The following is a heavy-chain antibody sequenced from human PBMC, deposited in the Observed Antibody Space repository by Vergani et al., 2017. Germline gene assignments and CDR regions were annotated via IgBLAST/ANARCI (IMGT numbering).Heavy chain of an antibody. J-gene: IGHJ4*02. V-gene: IGHV1-69*04. CDR3: ARDSPRIVGATPFDY. Sequence: QVQLVQSGAEVKKPGSSVKVSCKASGGTFSSYAISWVRQAPGQGLEWMGRIIPILGIANYAQKFQGRVTITADKSTSTAYMELSSLRSEGTAVYYCARDSPRIVGATPFDYWGQGTLVTVSS. CDR2: IIPILGIA. CDR1: GGTFSSYA. D-gene: IGHD1-26*01.